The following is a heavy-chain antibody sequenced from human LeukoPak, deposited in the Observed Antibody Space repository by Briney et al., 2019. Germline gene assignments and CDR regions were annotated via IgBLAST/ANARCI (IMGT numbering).Heavy chain of an antibody. CDR3: ARGFYRPPNAFDI. V-gene: IGHV4-34*01. Sequence: SETLSLTCAVYGGSFSDYYWSWIRQPPGKGLEWIGEINHSGSTNYNPSLKSRVTISVDTSENQLSLTLTFVTAADTAVYYCARGFYRPPNAFDIWGQGTMVTVSS. CDR1: GGSFSDYY. CDR2: INHSGST. J-gene: IGHJ3*02.